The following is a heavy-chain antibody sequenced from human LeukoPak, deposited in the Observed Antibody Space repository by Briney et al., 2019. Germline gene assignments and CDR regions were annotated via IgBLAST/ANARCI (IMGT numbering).Heavy chain of an antibody. CDR3: AKSQGFFDY. J-gene: IGHJ4*02. CDR1: GFTFSSNA. Sequence: QSGGSLRLSCAASGFTFSSNAMTWVRQAPGKGLEWVSSISNSGGSTYYTDSVKGRFTISSDNSKNTLYLQMNSLRAEDTAIYYCAKSQGFFDYWGQGSLVTVSS. V-gene: IGHV3-23*01. CDR2: ISNSGGST.